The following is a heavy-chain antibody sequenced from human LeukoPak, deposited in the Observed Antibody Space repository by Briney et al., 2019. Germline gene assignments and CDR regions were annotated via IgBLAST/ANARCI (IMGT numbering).Heavy chain of an antibody. CDR1: GDSVSRSDSY. J-gene: IGHJ4*02. CDR2: IYYSGST. CDR3: ARHIYGTNSRVDY. V-gene: IGHV4-39*01. Sequence: SETLSLTCSVSGDSVSRSDSYWDWIRQPPGKGLEWIGTIYYSGSTYYSPSLKSRLTISVDPSKNQFSLNLSSVTAADTAVYYCARHIYGTNSRVDYWGQGTLVTVSS. D-gene: IGHD4/OR15-4a*01.